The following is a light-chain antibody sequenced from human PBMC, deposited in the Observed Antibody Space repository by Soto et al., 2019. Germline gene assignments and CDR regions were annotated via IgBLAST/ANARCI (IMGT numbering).Light chain of an antibody. CDR2: GAS. Sequence: EIVMTQSPATLSVSPGARATLSCRASQSVSSTLAWYQQKPGQAPRLLIYGASTRATGIPARFSGSGSGTDFTLTISSLQSEDFAVYYCQQYNNWPRTLGQGTKVEIK. CDR3: QQYNNWPRT. CDR1: QSVSST. J-gene: IGKJ1*01. V-gene: IGKV3-15*01.